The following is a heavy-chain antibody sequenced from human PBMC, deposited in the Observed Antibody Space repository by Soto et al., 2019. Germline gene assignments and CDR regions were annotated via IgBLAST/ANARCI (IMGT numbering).Heavy chain of an antibody. J-gene: IGHJ6*02. Sequence: GGSLRLSCAASGFTFSNAWMSWVRQAPGKGLEWVGRIKSKTDGGTTDYAAPVKGRFTISRDDSKNTLYLQMNSLKTEDTAVYYCTTGVVVAPYYYYGMDVWGQGTTVTVSS. D-gene: IGHD2-15*01. CDR3: TTGVVVAPYYYYGMDV. CDR2: IKSKTDGGTT. CDR1: GFTFSNAW. V-gene: IGHV3-15*01.